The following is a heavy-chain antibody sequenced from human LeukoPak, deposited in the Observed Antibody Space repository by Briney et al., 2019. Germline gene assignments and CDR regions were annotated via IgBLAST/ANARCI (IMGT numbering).Heavy chain of an antibody. D-gene: IGHD3-10*01. V-gene: IGHV4-59*01. CDR1: GGSISNYY. J-gene: IGHJ4*02. CDR2: IYHSGSV. Sequence: SETLSLTCTVSGGSISNYYWSWIRQPPGKGLEWIGYIYHSGSVNYNPSLKSRVTISVDTTNNQFSLKLNSVTAADTAVYYCARGGGFGSPPAYWGQGTLVTVSS. CDR3: ARGGGFGSPPAY.